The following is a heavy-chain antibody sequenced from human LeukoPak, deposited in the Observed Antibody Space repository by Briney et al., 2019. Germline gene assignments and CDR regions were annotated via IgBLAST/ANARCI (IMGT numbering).Heavy chain of an antibody. D-gene: IGHD6-19*01. CDR1: GYTFTSYD. J-gene: IGHJ5*02. CDR2: MNPNSGNT. CDR3: ASSVTGTRWFDP. Sequence: RASVKVSCKASGYTFTSYDSNWVRQATGQGLEWMGWMNPNSGNTGYAQKFQGRVTMTRNTSISTAYMELSSPRSEDTAVYYCASSVTGTRWFDPWGQGTLVTVSS. V-gene: IGHV1-8*01.